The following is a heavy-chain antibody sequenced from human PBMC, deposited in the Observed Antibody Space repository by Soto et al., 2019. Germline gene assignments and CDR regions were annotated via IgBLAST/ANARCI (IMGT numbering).Heavy chain of an antibody. V-gene: IGHV4-34*01. CDR3: ARMGGSYYYYFDY. J-gene: IGHJ4*02. Sequence: QVQLHQCGAGLLEPSETLSLTCAVYGGSVSGYYWSWIRQPPGKGLEWIGEINHSGSTKYNPSLKSRVTISVDTSKNQFSLKLSCVTAADTAVYYCARMGGSYYYYFDYWGQGTLVSVSS. CDR2: INHSGST. CDR1: GGSVSGYY. D-gene: IGHD1-26*01.